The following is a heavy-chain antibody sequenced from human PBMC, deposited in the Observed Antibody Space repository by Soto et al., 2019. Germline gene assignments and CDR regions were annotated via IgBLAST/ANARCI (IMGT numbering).Heavy chain of an antibody. CDR2: ISAYNGNT. CDR3: ARARWLTAMGFLEGQAFDY. V-gene: IGHV1-18*01. J-gene: IGHJ4*02. Sequence: ASVKVSCKASGYTFTSYGVSWVRQGPGQGLEWMGWISAYNGNTNYAQKLQGRVTMTTDTSTRQAYMELRSLRSDDTAVYYCARARWLTAMGFLEGQAFDYWGQGTLVTVSS. CDR1: GYTFTSYG. D-gene: IGHD3-3*01.